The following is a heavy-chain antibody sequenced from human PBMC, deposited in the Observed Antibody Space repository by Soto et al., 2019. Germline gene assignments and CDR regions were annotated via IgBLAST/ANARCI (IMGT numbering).Heavy chain of an antibody. Sequence: PSETLSLTCIVSGGSISISSYYWGCIRQPPRKGLEWIGSIYYSGSTYYNPSLKSRVTISVDTSKNQFSLKLSSVTAAGTAVFYCARHRARNWFDPWGQGTLVTVSS. D-gene: IGHD6-6*01. CDR2: IYYSGST. J-gene: IGHJ5*02. CDR1: GGSISISSYY. CDR3: ARHRARNWFDP. V-gene: IGHV4-39*01.